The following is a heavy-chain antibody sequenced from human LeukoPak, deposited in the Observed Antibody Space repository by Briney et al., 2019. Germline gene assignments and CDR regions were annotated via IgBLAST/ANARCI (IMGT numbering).Heavy chain of an antibody. J-gene: IGHJ5*02. CDR3: ARSPPTYYYDSSGYHLFDP. V-gene: IGHV2-70*11. D-gene: IGHD3-22*01. Sequence: SGPALVKPTQTLTLTCTFSGFSLSTSEMCVSWIRQPPGKALEWLARIHWDDDKYYSTSLKTRLTISKDTYKNQVVLTMTNMDPVDTATYYCARSPPTYYYDSSGYHLFDPWGQGTLVTVSS. CDR1: GFSLSTSEMC. CDR2: IHWDDDK.